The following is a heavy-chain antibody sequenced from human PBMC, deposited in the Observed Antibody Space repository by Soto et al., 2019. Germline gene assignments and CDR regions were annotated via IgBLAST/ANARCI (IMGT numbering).Heavy chain of an antibody. J-gene: IGHJ4*02. CDR2: IRSKAYGGTT. Sequence: GGSLRLSCTAPGFTFGDYAMSWVRQAPGKGLEWVGFIRSKAYGGTTEYAASVKGRFTISRDDSKSIAYLQMNSLKTEDTAVYYCTRGPTVTTAVGVDYWGQGTLVTVSS. D-gene: IGHD4-17*01. V-gene: IGHV3-49*04. CDR3: TRGPTVTTAVGVDY. CDR1: GFTFGDYA.